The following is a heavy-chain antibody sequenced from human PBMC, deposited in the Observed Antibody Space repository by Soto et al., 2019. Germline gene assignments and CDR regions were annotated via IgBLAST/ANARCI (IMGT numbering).Heavy chain of an antibody. CDR1: GGSISSGGYS. J-gene: IGHJ4*02. Sequence: SETLSLTXAVSGGSISSGGYSWSWIRQPPGKGLEWIGYIYHSGSTYYNPSLKSRVTISVDRSKNQFSLKLSSVTAADTAVYYCARGGPEPLDYWGQGTLVTVSS. V-gene: IGHV4-30-2*01. D-gene: IGHD2-15*01. CDR2: IYHSGST. CDR3: ARGGPEPLDY.